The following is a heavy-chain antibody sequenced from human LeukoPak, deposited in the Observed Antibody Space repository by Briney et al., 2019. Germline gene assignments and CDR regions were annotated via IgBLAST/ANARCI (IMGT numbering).Heavy chain of an antibody. J-gene: IGHJ4*02. D-gene: IGHD1-26*01. CDR1: GYNYTNYW. CDR2: IWPGDSDT. V-gene: IGHV5-51*01. CDR3: ARRRDLYSGSYHPFDY. Sequence: GESLKISCKGSGYNYTNYWTAWVRQMPGKGLEWMGIIWPGDSDTRYSPSFQGQVTISVDKSISTAYLQWSSLKASDTAMYYCARRRDLYSGSYHPFDYWAREPWSPSPQ.